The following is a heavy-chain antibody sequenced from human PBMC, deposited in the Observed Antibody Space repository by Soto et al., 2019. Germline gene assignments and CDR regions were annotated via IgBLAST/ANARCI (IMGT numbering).Heavy chain of an antibody. V-gene: IGHV3-9*01. D-gene: IGHD6-13*01. CDR2: VSWNSAYI. CDR3: ARGLGSSWFFQ. Sequence: PGKGLEWVSGVSWNSAYIGYADSVKGRFTISRDNAKNSLYLQMSSLGAEDTAVYYCARGLGSSWFFQWGQGTLVTVSS. J-gene: IGHJ4*02.